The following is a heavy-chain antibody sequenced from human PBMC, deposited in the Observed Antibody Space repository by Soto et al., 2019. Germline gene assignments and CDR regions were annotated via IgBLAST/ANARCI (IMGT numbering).Heavy chain of an antibody. D-gene: IGHD3-10*01. V-gene: IGHV3-30*18. J-gene: IGHJ6*02. CDR3: AKAGASGSFAYYGMDV. Sequence: QVQLVESGGGVVQPGQSLRLSCTASGFPFSRFGMHWVRQAPDKGLEWLSVISDDGSQKYYGDSVKGRFTISRDNSKSTLYLQMNSLNAEDTAVYWCAKAGASGSFAYYGMDVWGQGTTVTVSS. CDR1: GFPFSRFG. CDR2: ISDDGSQK.